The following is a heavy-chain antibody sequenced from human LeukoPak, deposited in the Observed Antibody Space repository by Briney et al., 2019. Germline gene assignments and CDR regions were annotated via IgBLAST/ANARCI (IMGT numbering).Heavy chain of an antibody. V-gene: IGHV3-23*01. CDR2: ISGSGGST. CDR1: GFTFSSYA. D-gene: IGHD3-22*01. CDR3: AKGPGYYYDSSGYYLDY. J-gene: IGHJ4*02. Sequence: GGSLRLSCAASGFTFSSYAMSWVRQAPGKGLEWVSAISGSGGSTYYADSVKGRFTISRDNSKNTLYLQMNSLRAEDTAVYYCAKGPGYYYDSSGYYLDYWGQGALATVSS.